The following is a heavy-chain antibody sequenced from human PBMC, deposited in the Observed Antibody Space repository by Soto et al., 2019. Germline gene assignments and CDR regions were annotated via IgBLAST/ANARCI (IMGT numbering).Heavy chain of an antibody. CDR1: GGSISSSSYY. Sequence: QLQLQESGPGLVKPSETLSLTCTVSGGSISSSSYYWGWIRQPPGKGLEWIGSIYYSGSTYYNPSLKSRVTISVDTSKNQFSLKLSSVTAADTAVYYCARHLAVAGTPRQLYYFDYWGQGTLVTVSS. J-gene: IGHJ4*02. CDR3: ARHLAVAGTPRQLYYFDY. CDR2: IYYSGST. V-gene: IGHV4-39*01. D-gene: IGHD6-19*01.